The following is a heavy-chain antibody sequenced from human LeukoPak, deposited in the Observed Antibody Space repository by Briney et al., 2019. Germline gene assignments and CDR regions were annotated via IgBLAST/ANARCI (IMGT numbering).Heavy chain of an antibody. CDR3: AKNRGSGSYRNFDS. Sequence: GGSLRLSCAASGFTFSSYAMSWVRQAPGKGLEWVSGISGSGAGTYYADSVKGRCTISRDNSKSTLYLQMNSLRAEDTAVYYCAKNRGSGSYRNFDSWGQGTLVTVSS. J-gene: IGHJ4*02. V-gene: IGHV3-23*01. D-gene: IGHD3-10*01. CDR2: ISGSGAGT. CDR1: GFTFSSYA.